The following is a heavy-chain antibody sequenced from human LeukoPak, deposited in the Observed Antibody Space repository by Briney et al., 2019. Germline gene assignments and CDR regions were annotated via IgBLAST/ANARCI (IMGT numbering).Heavy chain of an antibody. J-gene: IGHJ4*02. CDR1: GFTFDDYA. CDR2: ISWDGGST. V-gene: IGHV3-43D*03. CDR3: AKVPVGYYDSSGYYYDF. D-gene: IGHD3-22*01. Sequence: GGSLRLSCAASGFTFDDYAMHWVRQAPGKGLEWVSLISWDGGSTYYADSVKGRFTISRDNAKNSLYLQMNSLRAEDTALYYCAKVPVGYYDSSGYYYDFWGQGTLVTVSS.